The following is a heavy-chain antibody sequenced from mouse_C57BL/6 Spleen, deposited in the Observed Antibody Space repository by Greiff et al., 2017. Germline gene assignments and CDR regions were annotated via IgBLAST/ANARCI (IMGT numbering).Heavy chain of an antibody. CDR3: ALDSSGPYYAMDY. J-gene: IGHJ4*01. V-gene: IGHV1-52*01. D-gene: IGHD3-2*01. Sequence: VQLQQPGAELVRPGSSVKLSCKASGYTFTSYWMHWVKQRPIQGLEWIGNIDPSDSETHYNQKFKDKATLTVDKSSSTAYMQLSSLTSEDSAFYYCALDSSGPYYAMDYWGQGTSVTVSS. CDR2: IDPSDSET. CDR1: GYTFTSYW.